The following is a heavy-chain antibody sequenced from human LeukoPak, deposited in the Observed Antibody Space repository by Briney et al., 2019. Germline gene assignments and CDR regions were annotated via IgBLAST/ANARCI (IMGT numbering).Heavy chain of an antibody. V-gene: IGHV3-30*02. J-gene: IGHJ4*02. CDR3: AVRGIVGTTSQDY. CDR2: IRYDGSNK. D-gene: IGHD1-26*01. Sequence: PGGSLRLSCAASGFTFSNYGMHWVRQAPGKGLQWMAFIRYDGSNKYYADSVKGRFTISRDNSKNTLYLQMNSLRAEDTAVYYCAVRGIVGTTSQDYWGQGTLVTVSS. CDR1: GFTFSNYG.